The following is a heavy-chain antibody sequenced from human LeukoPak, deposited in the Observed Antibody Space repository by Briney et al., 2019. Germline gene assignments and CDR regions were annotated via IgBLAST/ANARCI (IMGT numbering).Heavy chain of an antibody. J-gene: IGHJ4*02. CDR3: ARDLITMVRGVTIAYYFDY. CDR2: IIPILGIA. D-gene: IGHD3-10*01. V-gene: IGHV1-69*04. Sequence: ASVKVSCKASGGTFSSYAISWVRQAPGQGLEWMGRIIPILGIANYAQKFQGRVTITADKSTSTAYMELSSLRSEDTAVYYCARDLITMVRGVTIAYYFDYWGQGTLVTVSS. CDR1: GGTFSSYA.